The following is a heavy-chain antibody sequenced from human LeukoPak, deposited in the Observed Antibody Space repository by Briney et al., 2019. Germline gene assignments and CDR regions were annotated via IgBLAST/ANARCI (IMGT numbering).Heavy chain of an antibody. J-gene: IGHJ4*02. CDR3: ARAGRYYDSSGQDY. Sequence: PSETLSLTCAVSGYSISSGYYWGWIRQPPGKGLEWIGSIYHSGSTYYNPSLKSRVTISVDTSKNQFSLKLSSVTAADTAVYYCARAGRYYDSSGQDYWGQGTLVTVSS. D-gene: IGHD3-22*01. CDR2: IYHSGST. V-gene: IGHV4-38-2*01. CDR1: GYSISSGYY.